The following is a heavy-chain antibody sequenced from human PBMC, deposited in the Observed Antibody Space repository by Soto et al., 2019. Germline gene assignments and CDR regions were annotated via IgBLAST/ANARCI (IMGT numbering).Heavy chain of an antibody. CDR1: GGSISSLGYY. CDR2: IFHSGNM. Sequence: SETLSLTCAVSGGSISSLGYYWSWIRQDPGKGLEWIGHIFHSGNMDYNPSLQSRVTMSVDTSKNQFSLKLSSVTAADTAVYYCAREERFSHWLDPWGQGTRVTVSS. V-gene: IGHV4-31*11. CDR3: AREERFSHWLDP. J-gene: IGHJ5*02.